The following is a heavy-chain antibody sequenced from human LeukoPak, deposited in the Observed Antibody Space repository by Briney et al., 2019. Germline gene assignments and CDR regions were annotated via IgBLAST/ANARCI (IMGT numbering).Heavy chain of an antibody. CDR2: IWYDGSNE. CDR3: ARDEELGSWYNY. J-gene: IGHJ4*02. CDR1: GFTFSRYG. V-gene: IGHV3-33*01. D-gene: IGHD6-13*01. Sequence: PGGSLRLSCAASGFTFSRYGMHWVRQAPGKGLEWVAIIWYDGSNEYYADSVKGRFTISRDNSNNTLHLQMNSLRAEDTAVYYCARDEELGSWYNYWGQGTQVTVSS.